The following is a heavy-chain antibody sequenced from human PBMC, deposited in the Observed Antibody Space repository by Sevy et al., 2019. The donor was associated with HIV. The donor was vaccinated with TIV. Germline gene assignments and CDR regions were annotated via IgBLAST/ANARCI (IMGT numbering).Heavy chain of an antibody. V-gene: IGHV3-30*18. Sequence: GGSLRLSCAASGFTFSSYGTHWVRQAPGKGLEWVAVISHDGSNKYYADSVKGRFTISRDNSKDTLYLQMNSLRAEDTAVFYCAKDLPPYYGMDVWGQGTTVTVSS. CDR1: GFTFSSYG. CDR2: ISHDGSNK. J-gene: IGHJ6*02. CDR3: AKDLPPYYGMDV.